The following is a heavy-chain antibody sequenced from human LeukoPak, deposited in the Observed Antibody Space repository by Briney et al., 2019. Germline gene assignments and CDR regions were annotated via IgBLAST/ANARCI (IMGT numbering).Heavy chain of an antibody. CDR1: GGYLGSHY. J-gene: IGHJ3*02. CDR3: AKSNGYGLIDI. CDR2: IYDSGST. D-gene: IGHD3-22*01. Sequence: PSETLSLTCTVSGGYLGSHYWTWIRQPPGKGLEWIGYIYDSGSTYYHPSLKSRVTISVDTSKNQFSLKLNSVTAADTAVYYCAKSNGYGLIDIWGQGTMVTVSS. V-gene: IGHV4-59*11.